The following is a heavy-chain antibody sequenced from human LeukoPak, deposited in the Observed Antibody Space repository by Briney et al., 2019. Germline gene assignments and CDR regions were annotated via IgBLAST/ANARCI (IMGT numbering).Heavy chain of an antibody. Sequence: SETLSLTCTVSGGSISTSSYYWGWIRQPPGKGLEWIGSMYHSGNTFYNPSLKSRVTLSVDTSKNQFSLKLSSVAAADTAIYYCARIYGSSSGFDYWGQGTLVTVSS. CDR1: GGSISTSSYY. CDR2: MYHSGNT. J-gene: IGHJ4*02. V-gene: IGHV4-39*07. D-gene: IGHD6-6*01. CDR3: ARIYGSSSGFDY.